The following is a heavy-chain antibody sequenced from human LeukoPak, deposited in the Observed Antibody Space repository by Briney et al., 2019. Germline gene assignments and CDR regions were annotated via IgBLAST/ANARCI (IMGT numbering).Heavy chain of an antibody. J-gene: IGHJ4*02. CDR3: ARSPGSPESPLHVDY. V-gene: IGHV1-18*01. D-gene: IGHD1-14*01. CDR2: ISTYNGNT. Sequence: GASVKVSCKASGYTFTTYGISWVRQAPGQGLEWMGWISTYNGNTNFAQKLQGRVTMTRDTSTSTAYMELSRLRSDDTAVYYCARSPGSPESPLHVDYWGQGTLVTVSS. CDR1: GYTFTTYG.